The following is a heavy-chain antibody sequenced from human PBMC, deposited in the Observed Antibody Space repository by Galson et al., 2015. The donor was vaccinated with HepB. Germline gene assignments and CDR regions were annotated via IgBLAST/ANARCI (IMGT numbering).Heavy chain of an antibody. CDR1: GFTFSSYE. D-gene: IGHD6-19*01. V-gene: IGHV3-48*03. CDR2: ISSSGSTI. J-gene: IGHJ4*02. CDR3: ARLFSSGWSRFDY. Sequence: SLRLSCAASGFTFSSYEMNWVRQAPGKGLEWVSYISSSGSTIYYADSVKGRFTISRDNAKNSLYLQMNSLRAEDTAVYYCARLFSSGWSRFDYWGQGTLVTVSS.